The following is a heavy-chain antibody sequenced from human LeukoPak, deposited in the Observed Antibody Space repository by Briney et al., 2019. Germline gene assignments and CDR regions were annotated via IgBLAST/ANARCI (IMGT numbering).Heavy chain of an antibody. CDR3: ARVQLSAEGGELDP. D-gene: IGHD1-1*01. CDR1: GFTFSNYA. Sequence: GGSLRLSCAASGFTFSNYAMSWVRQAPGKGLEWVSAIRSNRVTTYDADSVKGRFTISRDNSKNTLYLEMKSLRADDTAVYYCARVQLSAEGGELDPWGRAPWSSSPQ. J-gene: IGHJ5*02. CDR2: IRSNRVTT. V-gene: IGHV3-23*01.